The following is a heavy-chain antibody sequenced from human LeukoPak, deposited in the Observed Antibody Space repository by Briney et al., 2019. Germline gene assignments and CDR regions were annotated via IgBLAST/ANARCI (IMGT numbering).Heavy chain of an antibody. J-gene: IGHJ4*02. CDR2: INQDGSQE. CDR3: VRDGGVSGYDLLDY. CDR1: GFTFRNYW. D-gene: IGHD5-12*01. V-gene: IGHV3-7*01. Sequence: GGSLRLSCIASGFTFRNYWMTWVRQAPGKGLEWVAHINQDGSQEHYMDSVKARFTISRDNAKNSLSLQMNSLSAEDTAVYYCVRDGGVSGYDLLDYWGQGTLVTVSS.